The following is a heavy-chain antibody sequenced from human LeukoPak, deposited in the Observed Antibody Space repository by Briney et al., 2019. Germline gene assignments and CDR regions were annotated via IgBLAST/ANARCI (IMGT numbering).Heavy chain of an antibody. V-gene: IGHV1-8*01. D-gene: IGHD3-10*01. J-gene: IGHJ4*02. CDR2: MNPNSGNA. Sequence: ASVKVSCKASGYTFTSYDISWVRQATGQGLEWMGWMNPNSGNAGYAQRFQGRVAMTRNNSISTAYMELTSLRSEDTAVYYCGRPLQRGSWTQRALDYWGQGTLVTVSS. CDR3: GRPLQRGSWTQRALDY. CDR1: GYTFTSYD.